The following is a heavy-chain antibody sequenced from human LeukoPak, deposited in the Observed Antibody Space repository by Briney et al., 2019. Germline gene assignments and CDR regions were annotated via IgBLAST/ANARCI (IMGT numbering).Heavy chain of an antibody. V-gene: IGHV4-34*01. CDR1: GGSFSGYY. Sequence: SETLSLTCAVYGGSFSGYYWSRIRQPPGKGLEWIGEINHSGSTNYNPSLKSRVTISVDTSKNQFSLKLSSVTAADTAVYYCARVGDGYTNDDYWGQGTLVTVSS. CDR3: ARVGDGYTNDDY. CDR2: INHSGST. J-gene: IGHJ4*02. D-gene: IGHD3-16*01.